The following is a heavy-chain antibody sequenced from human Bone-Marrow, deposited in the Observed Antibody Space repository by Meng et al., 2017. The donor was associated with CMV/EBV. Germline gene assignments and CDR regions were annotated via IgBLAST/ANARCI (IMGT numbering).Heavy chain of an antibody. CDR3: ARGVPQARPIDY. CDR1: GGSISSSSYY. J-gene: IGHJ4*02. CDR2: IYYSGST. V-gene: IGHV4-39*07. D-gene: IGHD6-6*01. Sequence: SETLSLTCTVSGGSISSSSYYWGWIRQPPGKGLEWLGSIYYSGSTYYNPSLKSRVTISVDTSKNQFSLKLSSVTAADTAVYYCARGVPQARPIDYWGQGTLVTVSS.